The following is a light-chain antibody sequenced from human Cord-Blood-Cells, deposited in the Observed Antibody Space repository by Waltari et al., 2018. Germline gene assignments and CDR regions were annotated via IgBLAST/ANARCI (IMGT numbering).Light chain of an antibody. CDR3: QQRSNWWT. J-gene: IGKJ1*01. CDR2: DAS. Sequence: ESGLTQSPATLSLSPGERATLSCRASQSVSSYLAWYQQKPGQAPRLLIYDASNRATGIPARFIGSGSGADFTITISSLEPEDFAVYDCQQRSNWWTFGQGTKVEIK. V-gene: IGKV3-11*01. CDR1: QSVSSY.